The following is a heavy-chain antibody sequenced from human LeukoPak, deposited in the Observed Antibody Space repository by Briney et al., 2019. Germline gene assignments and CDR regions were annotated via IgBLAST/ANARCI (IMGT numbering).Heavy chain of an antibody. CDR2: ISGSGGST. V-gene: IGHV3-23*01. CDR1: GFTFSSYA. D-gene: IGHD3-9*01. CDR3: AKDPPWYYDILTGYDAFDI. J-gene: IGHJ3*02. Sequence: GGSLRLSCAASGFTFSSYAMSRVRQAPGKGLEWGSAISGSGGSTYYADSVKGRFTISRDNSKNTLYLQMNSLRAEDTAVYYCAKDPPWYYDILTGYDAFDIWGQGTMVTVAS.